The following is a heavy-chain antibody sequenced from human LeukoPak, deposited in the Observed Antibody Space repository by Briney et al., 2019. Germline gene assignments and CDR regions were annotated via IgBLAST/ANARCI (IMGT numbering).Heavy chain of an antibody. V-gene: IGHV3-23*01. J-gene: IGHJ4*02. D-gene: IGHD4/OR15-4a*01. CDR2: IGGSGTRT. Sequence: GGSLRLSCAASGFTFTTYGMNWVRQAPGKGLEWVSGIGGSGTRTYYADSVKGRFTISRDNSKNTLYLQMNSLRAEDTAVYYCARRAGAYSHPYDYWGQGTLVTVSS. CDR1: GFTFTTYG. CDR3: ARRAGAYSHPYDY.